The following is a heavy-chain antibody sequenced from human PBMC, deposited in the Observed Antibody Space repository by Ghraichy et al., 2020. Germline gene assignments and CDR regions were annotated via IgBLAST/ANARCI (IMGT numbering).Heavy chain of an antibody. CDR3: TRDLGVSGYSYGYSPGYFDY. CDR1: GFTFGDYN. Sequence: GGSLRLSCTASGFTFGDYNMNWVRQAPGKGLEWVGFIRSKAYGGTTEDAASVKGRFTMSRDDSKSIAYLQMNSLKTEDTAVYYCTRDLGVSGYSYGYSPGYFDYWGQGTLVTVSS. CDR2: IRSKAYGGTT. J-gene: IGHJ4*02. V-gene: IGHV3-49*04. D-gene: IGHD5-18*01.